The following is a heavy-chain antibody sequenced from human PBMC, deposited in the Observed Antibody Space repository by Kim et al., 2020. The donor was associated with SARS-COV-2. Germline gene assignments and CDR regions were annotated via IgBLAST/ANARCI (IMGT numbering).Heavy chain of an antibody. CDR2: ISSNGGST. D-gene: IGHD1-7*01. CDR1: GFTFSSYA. J-gene: IGHJ5*02. V-gene: IGHV3-64D*06. CDR3: VKNWDSDH. Sequence: GGSLRLSCSASGFTFSSYAMHWVRQAPGKGLEYVSAISSNGGSTYYADSEKRRFTISRDNHKNTLYLQMSSRRAEDAAVYYCVKNWDSDHWGQGTLGTVSS.